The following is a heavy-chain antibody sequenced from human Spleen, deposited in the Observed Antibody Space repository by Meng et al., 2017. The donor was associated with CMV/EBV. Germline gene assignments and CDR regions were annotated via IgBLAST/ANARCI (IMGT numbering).Heavy chain of an antibody. D-gene: IGHD6-19*01. V-gene: IGHV5-51*01. CDR2: IYPGDSDT. Sequence: GESLKISCKGSGYSFSRYWIGWVRQMPGKGLEWMGIIYPGDSDTTYRPSFQGQVSISVDKSISTAYLQWSSLKASDTAMYYCARQDSRGWSYWGQGTLVTVSS. CDR1: GYSFSRYW. CDR3: ARQDSRGWSY. J-gene: IGHJ4*02.